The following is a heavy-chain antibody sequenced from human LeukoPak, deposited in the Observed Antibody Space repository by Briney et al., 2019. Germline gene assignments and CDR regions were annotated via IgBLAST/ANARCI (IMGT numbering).Heavy chain of an antibody. D-gene: IGHD3-10*01. CDR2: IYYSGST. CDR1: GGTIYSGDYY. V-gene: IGHV4-30-4*01. Sequence: PSQTLSLTCTVSGGTIYSGDYYWSWLRQPPGKGLEWIGYIYYSGSTYYNPSLKSRLTISVDTSKNQFSLELSSVTAADTAMYYCARGRDYYGSGSTDLDYWGQGILVTVSS. CDR3: ARGRDYYGSGSTDLDY. J-gene: IGHJ4*02.